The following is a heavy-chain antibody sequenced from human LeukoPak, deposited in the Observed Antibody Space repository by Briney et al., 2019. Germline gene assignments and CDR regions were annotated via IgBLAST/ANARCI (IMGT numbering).Heavy chain of an antibody. D-gene: IGHD3-16*01. V-gene: IGHV3-66*01. Sequence: GGSLRLSCAASGFTVSHNYMSWVRQAPGKGLEWVSNIYNDSRTYYRDSVKGRFTISRDDSENTLYLQMNNLRAEDTAVYYCARTESYNSAAYNPTWGQGTLVTVSS. CDR2: IYNDSRT. CDR3: ARTESYNSAAYNPT. CDR1: GFTVSHNY. J-gene: IGHJ5*02.